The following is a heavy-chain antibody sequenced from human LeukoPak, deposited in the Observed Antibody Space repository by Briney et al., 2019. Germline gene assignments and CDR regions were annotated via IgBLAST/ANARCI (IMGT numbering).Heavy chain of an antibody. CDR2: IYYSGST. D-gene: IGHD3-9*01. CDR1: GGSISSYY. J-gene: IGHJ4*02. CDR3: AREAGYDILTGYYMVSYFDY. Sequence: PSETLSLTCTVSGGSISSYYWSWIRQPPGKGLEWIGYIYYSGSTNYNPSLKSRVTISVDTSENQFSLKLSSVTAADTAVYYCAREAGYDILTGYYMVSYFDYWGQGTLVTVSS. V-gene: IGHV4-59*01.